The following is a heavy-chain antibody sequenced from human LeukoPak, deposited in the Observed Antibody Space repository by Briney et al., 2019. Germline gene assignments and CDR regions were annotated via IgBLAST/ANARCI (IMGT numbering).Heavy chain of an antibody. J-gene: IGHJ6*03. D-gene: IGHD6-19*01. CDR1: GFTFSSYS. Sequence: GGSLRLSCAASGFTFSSYSMNWVRQAPGKGLEWVSYISSSSSTIYYADSVKGRFTISRDNAKNSLYLQMNSLRAEDTAVYYCARDRGSGRSYYYYHMDVWGKGTTVTVSS. CDR3: ARDRGSGRSYYYYHMDV. V-gene: IGHV3-48*04. CDR2: ISSSSSTI.